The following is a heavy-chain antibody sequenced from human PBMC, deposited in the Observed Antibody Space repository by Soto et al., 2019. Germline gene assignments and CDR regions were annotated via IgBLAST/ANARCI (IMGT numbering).Heavy chain of an antibody. J-gene: IGHJ6*02. Sequence: DVQLLESGGHLVQPGGSLRLSCSASGFTLSSYAMSWVRQATGKGLEWVSSISAGGDMTYNSDSVKGRFTISRDNSNNALFLQMHNLRIEDTALYHCARWNRSGTVSPASYYYSGWDVWCQGATVTFS. CDR1: GFTLSSYA. CDR3: ARWNRSGTVSPASYYYSGWDV. D-gene: IGHD2-15*01. V-gene: IGHV3-23*01. CDR2: ISAGGDMT.